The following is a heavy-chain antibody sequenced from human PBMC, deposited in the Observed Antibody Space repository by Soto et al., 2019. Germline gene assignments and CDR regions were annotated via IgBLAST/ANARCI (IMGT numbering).Heavy chain of an antibody. J-gene: IGHJ4*02. CDR3: GRAGRYCTNGVCPYRDY. D-gene: IGHD2-8*01. CDR1: GGTFSSYA. Sequence: ASVKVSCKASGGTFSSYAISWVRQAPGQGLEWMGGIIPIFGTANYAQKFQGRVTITADESTSTAYMELSSLRSEDTAVYYCGRAGRYCTNGVCPYRDYWGQGTLVTVS. CDR2: IIPIFGTA. V-gene: IGHV1-69*13.